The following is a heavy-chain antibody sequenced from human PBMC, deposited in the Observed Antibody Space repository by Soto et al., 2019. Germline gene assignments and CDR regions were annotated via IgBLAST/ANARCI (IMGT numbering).Heavy chain of an antibody. CDR3: ARSFGGEAAGPFDY. J-gene: IGHJ4*02. Sequence: QVQLQESGPGLVKPSQTLSLTCTVSGGSISSGGYCWIWIRQHPGQGLEWIGYISYSGSTYYNPSLKSRVTISVDPSKNQCSLKLSSVTDAATAVYYCARSFGGEAAGPFDYWGQGTLVTVSS. CDR2: ISYSGST. CDR1: GGSISSGGYC. V-gene: IGHV4-31*03. D-gene: IGHD6-13*01.